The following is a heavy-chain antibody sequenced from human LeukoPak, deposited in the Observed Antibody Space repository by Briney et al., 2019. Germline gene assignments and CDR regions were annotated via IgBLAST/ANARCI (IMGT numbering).Heavy chain of an antibody. V-gene: IGHV1-8*02. J-gene: IGHJ6*02. Sequence: ASVKVSCKASGGTFSSYAISWVRQAPGQGLEWMGWMNPNSGNTGYAQKFQGRVTMTRNTSISTAYMELSSLRSEDTAVYYCVGSQFGVVPLPYYYYYGMDVWGQGTTVTVSS. D-gene: IGHD3-3*01. CDR1: GGTFSSYA. CDR2: MNPNSGNT. CDR3: VGSQFGVVPLPYYYYYGMDV.